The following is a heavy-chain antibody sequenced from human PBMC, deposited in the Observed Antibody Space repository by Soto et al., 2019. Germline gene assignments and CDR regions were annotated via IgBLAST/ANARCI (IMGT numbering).Heavy chain of an antibody. D-gene: IGHD3-3*01. CDR3: ARDVPRITIFVYNWFDP. J-gene: IGHJ5*02. Sequence: GGSLRLSCAASGFTFSSYWMSWVRQAPGKGLEWVANIKQDGSEKYYVDSVKGRFTISRDNAKNSLYLQMNSLRAEDTAVYYCARDVPRITIFVYNWFDPWGERPPVTVS. CDR1: GFTFSSYW. V-gene: IGHV3-7*01. CDR2: IKQDGSEK.